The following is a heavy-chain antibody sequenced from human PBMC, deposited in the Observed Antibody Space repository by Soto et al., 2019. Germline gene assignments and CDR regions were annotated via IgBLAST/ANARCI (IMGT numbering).Heavy chain of an antibody. CDR2: IVPILGTA. D-gene: IGHD4-4*01. J-gene: IGHJ6*02. V-gene: IGHV1-69*01. CDR3: ARVVSNFLGVGMDV. Sequence: QVQLVQSGAEVKKPGSSVKVSCKGSGGTFSNYAISWVRQAPGQGLEWMGGIVPILGTANYAQKFQGRVTITADESTSSAYMELRSLRSEDTAMYYCARVVSNFLGVGMDVWGQGTTVTVSS. CDR1: GGTFSNYA.